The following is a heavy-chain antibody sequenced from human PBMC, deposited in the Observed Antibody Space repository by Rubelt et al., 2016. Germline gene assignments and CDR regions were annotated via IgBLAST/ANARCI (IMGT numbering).Heavy chain of an antibody. V-gene: IGHV3-74*01. CDR2: INSDGSIT. CDR3: ARALLLNSNWYYFDY. J-gene: IGHJ4*02. D-gene: IGHD6-13*01. Sequence: EVQLVESGGGLVQPGGSLRLSCAASGFTLSSYWMHWVRQAPGKGLVWVSRINSDGSITSYADSVKGRFTISRDNAKNTLYLQMNSLRAEDTAVYYCARALLLNSNWYYFDYWGQGTLVTVSS. CDR1: GFTLSSYW.